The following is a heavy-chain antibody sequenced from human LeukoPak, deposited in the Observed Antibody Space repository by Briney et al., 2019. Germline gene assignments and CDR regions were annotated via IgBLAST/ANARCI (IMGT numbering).Heavy chain of an antibody. CDR3: ARDIQQLAEGLYFDY. D-gene: IGHD6-13*01. Sequence: SETLSLTCTVSGGSLSSGSYYWRWIRQPPGTGLEWIGYIYYSGSTNYTPSLKSRVTISVDTSKNQFSLKLSSVTAADTAVYYCARDIQQLAEGLYFDYWGQGTLVTVSS. J-gene: IGHJ4*02. CDR1: GGSLSSGSYY. CDR2: IYYSGST. V-gene: IGHV4-61*01.